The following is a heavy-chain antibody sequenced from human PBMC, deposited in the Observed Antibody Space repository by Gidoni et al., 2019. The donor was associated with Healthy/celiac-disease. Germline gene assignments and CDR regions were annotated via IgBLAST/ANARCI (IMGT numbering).Heavy chain of an antibody. CDR1: GGSISSYY. J-gene: IGHJ3*02. D-gene: IGHD6-25*01. Sequence: VQLQESGPGLVKPSETLSLTSSDSGGSISSYYWIWIRQPPGKGLEWIGYIYSSGSTNYIPSLKSRVTISVDTSKNQFSLKLSSVTAADTAVYYCARLIPVSGAFDIWGQGTMVTVSS. CDR2: IYSSGST. V-gene: IGHV4-59*08. CDR3: ARLIPVSGAFDI.